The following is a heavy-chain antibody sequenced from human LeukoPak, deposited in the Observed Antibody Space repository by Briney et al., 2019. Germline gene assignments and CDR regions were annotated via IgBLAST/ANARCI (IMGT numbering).Heavy chain of an antibody. CDR3: ARTRECSGGSCSDY. D-gene: IGHD2-15*01. V-gene: IGHV4-39*07. J-gene: IGHJ4*02. CDR2: IYYSGST. Sequence: GSIYYSGSTYYNPSLKSRVTISVDTSKNQFSLKLSSVTAADTAVYYCARTRECSGGSCSDYWGQGTPVTVSS.